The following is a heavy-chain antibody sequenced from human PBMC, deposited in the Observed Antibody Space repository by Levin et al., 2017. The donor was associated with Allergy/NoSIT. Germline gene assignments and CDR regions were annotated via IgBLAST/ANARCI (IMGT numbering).Heavy chain of an antibody. CDR3: ARDKRLGSSSWYSFSNWFDP. D-gene: IGHD6-13*01. J-gene: IGHJ5*02. CDR2: IIPIFGTA. CDR1: GGTFSSYA. V-gene: IGHV1-69*13. Sequence: GASVKVSCKASGGTFSSYAISWVRQAPGQGLEWMGGIIPIFGTANYAQKFQGRVTITADESTSTAYMELSSLRSEDTAVYYCARDKRLGSSSWYSFSNWFDPWGQGTLVTVSS.